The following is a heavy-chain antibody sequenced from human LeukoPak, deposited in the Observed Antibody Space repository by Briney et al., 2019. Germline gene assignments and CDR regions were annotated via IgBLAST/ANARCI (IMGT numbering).Heavy chain of an antibody. CDR2: IIPIFGTA. Sequence: SVKVSCKASGGTFSSYAISRVRQAPGQGLEWMGGIIPIFGTANYAQKFQGRVTITADESTSTAYMELSSLRSEDTAVYYCARPYYYDSSGYYLRDYYYYYMDVWGKGTTVTVSS. CDR3: ARPYYYDSSGYYLRDYYYYYMDV. V-gene: IGHV1-69*13. J-gene: IGHJ6*03. CDR1: GGTFSSYA. D-gene: IGHD3-22*01.